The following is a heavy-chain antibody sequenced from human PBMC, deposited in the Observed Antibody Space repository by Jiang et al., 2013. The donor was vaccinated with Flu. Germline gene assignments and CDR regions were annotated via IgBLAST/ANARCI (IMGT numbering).Heavy chain of an antibody. Sequence: SGGSISGHYWSWIRQPPGKGREWNWVYLLQWEYQLXPLLKSRVTISVDTSKNHFSLKLNSVTAADTAVYYCARVRFLGYCSGTSCKPSHYNYYYMDVWGKGTTVTVSS. V-gene: IGHV4-59*11. CDR3: ARVRFLGYCSGTSCKPSHYNYYYMDV. CDR1: GGSISGHY. J-gene: IGHJ6*03. CDR2: LLQWEY. D-gene: IGHD2-2*01.